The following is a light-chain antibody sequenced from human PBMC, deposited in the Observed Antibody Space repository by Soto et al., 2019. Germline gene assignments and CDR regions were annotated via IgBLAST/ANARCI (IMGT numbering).Light chain of an antibody. CDR3: QSYDSSLSAWV. V-gene: IGLV1-40*01. J-gene: IGLJ3*02. Sequence: QSVLTQPPSVSGAPGQRVTISCTGSSPNIGAGYYVHWYQQLPGTAPKLLIYGNSNRPSGVPDRFSGSKSGTSASLAITGLQAEDEADYYCQSYDSSLSAWVFGGGTKVTVL. CDR1: SPNIGAGYY. CDR2: GNS.